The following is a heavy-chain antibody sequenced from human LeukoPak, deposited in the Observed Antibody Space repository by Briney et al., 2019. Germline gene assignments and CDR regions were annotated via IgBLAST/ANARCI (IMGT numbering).Heavy chain of an antibody. CDR2: ISSSGSTI. Sequence: GGSLRLSCAASGFTFSDYYMSWIRQAPGKGLEWVSYISSSGSTIYYADSVKGRFTISRDNAKNSLYLQMNSLRAEDTAVYYCARDRTCGGDCYHPFDYWGQGTLVTVSS. CDR1: GFTFSDYY. D-gene: IGHD2-21*02. V-gene: IGHV3-11*01. CDR3: ARDRTCGGDCYHPFDY. J-gene: IGHJ4*02.